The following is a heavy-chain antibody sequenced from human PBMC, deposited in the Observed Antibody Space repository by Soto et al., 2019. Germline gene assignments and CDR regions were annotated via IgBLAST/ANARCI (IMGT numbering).Heavy chain of an antibody. D-gene: IGHD2-2*02. CDR2: INPNSGGT. V-gene: IGHV1-2*02. CDR3: ARAVVPAAIRGMAYYYYVMDF. CDR1: GYTFTGYY. Sequence: ASVKVSCKASGYTFTGYYMHWVRQAPGQGLEWMGWINPNSGGTNYAQKFQGRVTMTRDTSISTAYMELSRLRSDDTAVYYCARAVVPAAIRGMAYYYYVMDFCGQGTTVIVSS. J-gene: IGHJ6*02.